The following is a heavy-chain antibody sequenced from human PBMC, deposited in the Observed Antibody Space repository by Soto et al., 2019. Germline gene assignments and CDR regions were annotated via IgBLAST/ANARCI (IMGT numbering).Heavy chain of an antibody. D-gene: IGHD6-6*01. Sequence: GGSLRLSCAASGFTFSDYYMSWIRQAPGKGLEWVSYISSSGSTIYYADSVKGRFTTSRDNAKNSLYLQMNSLRAEDTAVYYCARDERGSSIAARVSVNYFDYWGQGTLVTVSS. CDR1: GFTFSDYY. J-gene: IGHJ4*02. CDR3: ARDERGSSIAARVSVNYFDY. V-gene: IGHV3-11*01. CDR2: ISSSGSTI.